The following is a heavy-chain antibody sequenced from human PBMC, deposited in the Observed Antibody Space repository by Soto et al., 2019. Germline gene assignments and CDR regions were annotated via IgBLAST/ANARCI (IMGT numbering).Heavy chain of an antibody. CDR3: RGSGRYSTYF. J-gene: IGHJ6*02. D-gene: IGHD4-4*01. CDR1: GASIRSSAY. Sequence: SETLSLTCTVSGASIRSSAYWGWIRQPPGKGLEWIGSIYSIGNTYYNPSLKSGVTISADTSKNQFSLNLISVTAADTAVYYCRGSGRYSTYFCGQGIAVPVS. CDR2: IYSIGNT. V-gene: IGHV4-39*01.